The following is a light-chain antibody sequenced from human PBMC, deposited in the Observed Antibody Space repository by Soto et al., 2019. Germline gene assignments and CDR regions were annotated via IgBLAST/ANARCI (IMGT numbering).Light chain of an antibody. J-gene: IGKJ2*01. CDR2: AAS. Sequence: AIRMTQSPSSFSASTGDRVTITCRASQGISSYLAWYQQKPGKDPKLLIYAASTLQSGVPSRFSGSGSGTDFTLTIGCLQSEDFATYYCQQYYSYPYTFGQGTKLEIK. V-gene: IGKV1-8*01. CDR1: QGISSY. CDR3: QQYYSYPYT.